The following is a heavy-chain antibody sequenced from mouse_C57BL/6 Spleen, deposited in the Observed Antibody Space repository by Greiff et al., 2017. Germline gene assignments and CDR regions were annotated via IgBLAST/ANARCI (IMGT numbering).Heavy chain of an antibody. CDR2: IYPGDGDT. J-gene: IGHJ2*01. D-gene: IGHD1-1*01. V-gene: IGHV1-80*01. CDR3: ARGGFYYGSSYEEDYFGY. CDR1: GYAFSSYW. Sequence: QVQLQQSGAELVKPGASVKISCKASGYAFSSYWMNWVKQRPGKGLEWIGQIYPGDGDTNYNGKFKGKATLTADKSSSTAYMQLSSLTSEDSAVYFCARGGFYYGSSYEEDYFGYWGQGTTLTVSS.